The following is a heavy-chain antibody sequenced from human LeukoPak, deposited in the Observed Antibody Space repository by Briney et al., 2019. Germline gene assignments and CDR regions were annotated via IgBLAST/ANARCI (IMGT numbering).Heavy chain of an antibody. CDR1: GGSFSGYY. CDR2: INHSGST. J-gene: IGHJ4*02. D-gene: IGHD3-3*01. Sequence: SETLSLTCAVYGGSFSGYYWSWIRQPPGKGLEWIGEINHSGSTNYNPSLKSRVTISVDTSKNQFSLKLSSGTAADTAVYYCARGFYDFWSGYYIPYWRIYFDYWGQGTLVTVSS. CDR3: ARGFYDFWSGYYIPYWRIYFDY. V-gene: IGHV4-34*01.